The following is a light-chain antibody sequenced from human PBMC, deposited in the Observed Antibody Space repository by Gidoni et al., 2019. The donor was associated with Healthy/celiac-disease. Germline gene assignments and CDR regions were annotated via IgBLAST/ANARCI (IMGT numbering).Light chain of an antibody. J-gene: IGKJ4*01. CDR3: QQYGSSPLT. V-gene: IGKV3-20*01. Sequence: EIVLTQSPGTLSLSPGERATLSCRASQSVSSSYLAWYQQKPGQAPRLLTYGASSRATGIPDRFSGSGSGTDFTLTISRLEPEDFAVYYCQQYGSSPLTXGXGTKVEIK. CDR2: GAS. CDR1: QSVSSSY.